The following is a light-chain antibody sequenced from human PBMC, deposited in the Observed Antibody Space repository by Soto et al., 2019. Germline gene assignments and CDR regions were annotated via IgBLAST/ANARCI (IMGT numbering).Light chain of an antibody. V-gene: IGLV2-14*01. CDR3: SSYTSKSSLI. CDR2: AVR. CDR1: MRDVGAYNL. Sequence: QSALTQPASVSGSPGQSITISCAGTMRDVGAYNLVSWYQQHPGRAPQLIIYAVRNRPAGISFRFSGSKSGNTASLTISGLQAEDEADYYCSSYTSKSSLIFGGGTKLTFL. J-gene: IGLJ2*01.